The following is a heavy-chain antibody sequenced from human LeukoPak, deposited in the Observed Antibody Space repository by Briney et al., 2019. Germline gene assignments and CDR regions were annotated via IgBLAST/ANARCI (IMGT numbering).Heavy chain of an antibody. V-gene: IGHV3-48*03. D-gene: IGHD1-26*01. CDR1: AFTFSIYE. CDR2: ISSSGDSI. J-gene: IGHJ5*02. Sequence: PGGSLRLSCAASAFTFSIYEMNWVRQTPGKGLEWLSYISSSGDSINYRDSVKGRFTISRDNARNLLFLQMNSLRVEDTAVYYSARGGSAASSNWFDPWGQGTLVTVSS. CDR3: ARGGSAASSNWFDP.